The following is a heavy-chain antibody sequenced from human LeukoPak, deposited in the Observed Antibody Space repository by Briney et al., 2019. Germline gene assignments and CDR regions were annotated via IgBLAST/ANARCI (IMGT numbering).Heavy chain of an antibody. J-gene: IGHJ3*02. V-gene: IGHV3-30*18. D-gene: IGHD6-19*01. CDR3: AKKFDSSGLAGAFDI. CDR1: GFTFRNYG. CDR2: ISYDGGNK. Sequence: GRSLRLSCAASGFTFRNYGMHWVRQAPGKGLEWVAVISYDGGNKYYADSVKGRFSISGDNTKNTLYLQMNSLRTEDTAVYYCAKKFDSSGLAGAFDIWGQGTMVTVSS.